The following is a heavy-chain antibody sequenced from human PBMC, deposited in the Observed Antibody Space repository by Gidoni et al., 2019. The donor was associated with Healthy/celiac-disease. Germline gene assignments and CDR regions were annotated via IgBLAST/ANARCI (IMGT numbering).Heavy chain of an antibody. CDR1: GGSISSSSYY. Sequence: QLQLQESGPGLVKPSETLSLTCTVSGGSISSSSYYWGWIRQPPGKGLEWIGSIYYSGRTYYNPSLKSRVTISVDTSKNQFSLKLSSVTAADTAVYYCARSRIMITFGAYYFDYWGQGTLVTVSS. CDR2: IYYSGRT. D-gene: IGHD3-16*01. CDR3: ARSRIMITFGAYYFDY. J-gene: IGHJ4*02. V-gene: IGHV4-39*01.